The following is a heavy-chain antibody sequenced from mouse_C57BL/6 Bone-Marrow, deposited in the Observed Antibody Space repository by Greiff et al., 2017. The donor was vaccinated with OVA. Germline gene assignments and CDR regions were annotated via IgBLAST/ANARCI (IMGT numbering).Heavy chain of an antibody. V-gene: IGHV1-4*01. CDR2: INPSSGYT. D-gene: IGHD1-1*01. CDR3: AFLITTVVDWYFDV. J-gene: IGHJ1*03. Sequence: QVQLQESGAELARPGASVKMSCKASGYTFTSYTMHWVKQRPGQGLEWIGYINPSSGYTKYNQKFKDKATLTADKSSSPAYMQLSSLTSQDSAVYYCAFLITTVVDWYFDVWGTGTTVTVSA. CDR1: GYTFTSYT.